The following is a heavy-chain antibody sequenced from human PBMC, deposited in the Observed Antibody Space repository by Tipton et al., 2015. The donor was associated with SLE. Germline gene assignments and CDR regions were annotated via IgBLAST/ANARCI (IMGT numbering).Heavy chain of an antibody. J-gene: IGHJ3*02. CDR1: GYSISSGYY. D-gene: IGHD4-17*01. V-gene: IGHV4-38-2*02. CDR3: ARDLTYGDYLLGAFDI. Sequence: TLSLTCVVSGYSISSGYYWGWIRQPPGKGLEWIGSIYHSGSTYYNPSLKSRVTISVDTSKNQFSLKLSFVTAADTAVYYCARDLTYGDYLLGAFDIWGQGTMVTVSS. CDR2: IYHSGST.